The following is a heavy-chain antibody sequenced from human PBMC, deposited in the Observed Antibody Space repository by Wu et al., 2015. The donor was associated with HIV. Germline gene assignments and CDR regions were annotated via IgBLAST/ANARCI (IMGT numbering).Heavy chain of an antibody. CDR3: ARNTDSVATSLYSLGV. Sequence: QVQLVQFGAEVKKPGSSVKITCKASGDGFTSYAVSWVRQAPGQGLEWMGGIIPLFGTTKHAQKFQDRVTITTDESTSTVYMELTSLRSEDTAIYYCARNTDSVATSLYSLGVWGQGTTVSVSS. D-gene: IGHD5-12*01. CDR2: IIPLFGTT. CDR1: GDGFTSYA. V-gene: IGHV1-69*05. J-gene: IGHJ6*02.